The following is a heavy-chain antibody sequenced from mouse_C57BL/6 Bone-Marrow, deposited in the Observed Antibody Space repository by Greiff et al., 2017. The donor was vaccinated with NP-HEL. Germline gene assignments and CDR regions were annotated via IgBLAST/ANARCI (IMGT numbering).Heavy chain of an antibody. D-gene: IGHD1-1*01. CDR3: ARQGHGSRYFDV. J-gene: IGHJ1*03. CDR1: GFTFSDYG. CDR2: ISNLAYSI. Sequence: EVKLMESGGGLVQPGGSLKLSCAASGFTFSDYGMAWVRQAPRKGPEWVAFISNLAYSIYYADTVTGRFTISRENAKNTLYLEMSSLRSEDTAMYYCARQGHGSRYFDVWGTGTTVTVSS. V-gene: IGHV5-15*01.